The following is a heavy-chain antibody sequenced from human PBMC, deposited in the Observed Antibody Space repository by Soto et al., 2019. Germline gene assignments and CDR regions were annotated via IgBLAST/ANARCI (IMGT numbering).Heavy chain of an antibody. V-gene: IGHV3-30-3*01. CDR1: GFTFSTYP. D-gene: IGHD3-10*01. Sequence: QVQLVESGGGVVQPGGSLRLSCAASGFTFSTYPMYWVRQAPGKGLEWVAGISYDGVFKDYADSVKGRFTISRDNSKNTLYLQMNTLGADDTAVYYCARNMRPGGFDYGMDVWGQGTTVTVSS. CDR2: ISYDGVFK. CDR3: ARNMRPGGFDYGMDV. J-gene: IGHJ6*02.